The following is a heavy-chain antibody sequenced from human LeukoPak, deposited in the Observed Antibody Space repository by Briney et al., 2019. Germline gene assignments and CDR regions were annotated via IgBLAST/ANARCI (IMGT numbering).Heavy chain of an antibody. CDR2: IVVGSGNT. Sequence: SVKVSCKASGFTFTSSAMQWVRQARGQRLEWIGWIVVGSGNTNYAQKFQERVTITRDMSTSTAYMELSSLRSEDTAVYYCAAELLWFGELSGRFDPWGQGTLVTVSS. V-gene: IGHV1-58*02. D-gene: IGHD3-10*01. CDR3: AAELLWFGELSGRFDP. CDR1: GFTFTSSA. J-gene: IGHJ5*02.